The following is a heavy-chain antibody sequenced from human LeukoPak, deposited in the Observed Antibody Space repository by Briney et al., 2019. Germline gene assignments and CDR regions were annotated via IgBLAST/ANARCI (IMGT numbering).Heavy chain of an antibody. J-gene: IGHJ4*02. CDR2: ISYDGSNK. CDR3: ASSHHPYGDYVMYY. V-gene: IGHV3-30-3*01. D-gene: IGHD4-17*01. CDR1: GFTFSSYA. Sequence: GRSLRLSCAASGFTFSSYAMHWVRQAPGKGLEWVAVISYDGSNKYYADSVKGRFTISRDNSKNTLYLQMNSLRAEDTAVYYCASSHHPYGDYVMYYWDQGTLVTVSS.